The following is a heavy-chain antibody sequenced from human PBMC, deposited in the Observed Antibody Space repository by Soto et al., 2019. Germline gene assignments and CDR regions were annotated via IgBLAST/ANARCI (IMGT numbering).Heavy chain of an antibody. D-gene: IGHD3-9*01. J-gene: IGHJ3*02. V-gene: IGHV4-39*01. Sequence: PSETLSLTCSVSDGSINSRSYSWGWIRQPPGKGLEWIGTFYNNENPNYNPSLKSRVTISVDTSKNQFSLRLTSVTAADTAVYYCARVDKMGVLRYFDWPNYQPFDIWGQGTMVTVSS. CDR1: DGSINSRSYS. CDR2: FYNNENP. CDR3: ARVDKMGVLRYFDWPNYQPFDI.